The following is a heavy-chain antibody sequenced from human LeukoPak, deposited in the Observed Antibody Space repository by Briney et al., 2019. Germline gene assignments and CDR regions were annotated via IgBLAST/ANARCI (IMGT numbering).Heavy chain of an antibody. CDR1: GGSISSSSYY. CDR2: IYYSGST. D-gene: IGHD6-19*01. Sequence: SETLSLTCTVSGGSISSSSYYWGWIRQPPGKGLEWIGSIYYSGSTYYSPSLKSRVTISVDTSKNQFSLKLSSVTAADTAVYYCASCIAVAGTSWFDPWGQGTLVTVSS. CDR3: ASCIAVAGTSWFDP. V-gene: IGHV4-39*07. J-gene: IGHJ5*02.